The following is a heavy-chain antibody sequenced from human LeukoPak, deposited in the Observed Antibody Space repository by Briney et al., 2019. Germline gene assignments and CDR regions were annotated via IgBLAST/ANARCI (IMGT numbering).Heavy chain of an antibody. J-gene: IGHJ4*02. CDR3: ARDIGDYFDY. CDR2: IYYSGST. D-gene: IGHD3-10*01. CDR1: GGSISSYY. V-gene: IGHV4-59*01. Sequence: SETLSLTCTVSGGSISSYYWSWIRQPPGKGLEWIGYIYYSGSTNYNPSLKSRVTISVDTSKNQFSLKLSSVTAADTAVYYCARDIGDYFDYWGQGTLVTVSS.